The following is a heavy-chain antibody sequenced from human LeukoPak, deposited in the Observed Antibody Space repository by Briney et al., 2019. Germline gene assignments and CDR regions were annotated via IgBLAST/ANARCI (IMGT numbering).Heavy chain of an antibody. CDR1: GFTFNGYA. J-gene: IGHJ3*02. CDR2: ISWNSGSI. Sequence: PGRSLRLSCAASGFTFNGYAMHWVRQAPGKGLEWVAGISWNSGSIEYADSGKGRFTISRDNAKNSLYLHMNSLRAEDMALYYCAKDTDDILTMGNAFDIWGQGTMVTVSS. D-gene: IGHD3-9*01. V-gene: IGHV3-9*03. CDR3: AKDTDDILTMGNAFDI.